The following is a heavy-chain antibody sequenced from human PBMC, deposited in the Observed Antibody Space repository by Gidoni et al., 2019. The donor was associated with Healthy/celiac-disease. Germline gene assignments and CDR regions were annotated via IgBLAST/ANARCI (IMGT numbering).Heavy chain of an antibody. CDR1: GFTFSSYS. D-gene: IGHD3-9*01. V-gene: IGHV3-21*01. CDR3: ARDLVLTGYYDY. CDR2: ISSSSSYI. J-gene: IGHJ4*02. Sequence: EVQLVESGGGLVKPGGSLRLSCAASGFTFSSYSMNWVSQAPGKGLEWVSSISSSSSYIYYADSVKGRFTISRDNAKNSLYLQMNSLRAEDTAVYYCARDLVLTGYYDYWGQGTLVTVSS.